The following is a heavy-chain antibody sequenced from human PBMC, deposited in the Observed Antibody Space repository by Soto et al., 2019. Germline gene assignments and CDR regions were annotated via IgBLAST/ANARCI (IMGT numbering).Heavy chain of an antibody. CDR1: GFTFSSYD. CDR2: IGTAGDT. CDR3: ARVSTYYYDSSGYYFDY. J-gene: IGHJ4*02. D-gene: IGHD3-22*01. Sequence: GSLRLSCAASGFTFSSYDMHWVRQATGKGLEWVSAIGTAGDTYYPGSVKGRFTISRENAKNSLYLQMNSLRAEDTAVYYCARVSTYYYDSSGYYFDYWGQGTLVTVSS. V-gene: IGHV3-13*01.